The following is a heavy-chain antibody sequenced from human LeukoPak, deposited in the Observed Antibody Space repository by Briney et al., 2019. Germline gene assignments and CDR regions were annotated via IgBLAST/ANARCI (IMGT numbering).Heavy chain of an antibody. CDR1: GYTFTSHG. CDR3: ASNSYYDILTGYYMSFDY. Sequence: ASVKVSCKASGYTFTSHGISWVRQAPGQGLEWMGWISTYNTNINYAQKFQGRVTMTRDTSISTAYMELSRLRSDDTAVYYCASNSYYDILTGYYMSFDYWGQGTLVTVSS. CDR2: ISTYNTNI. V-gene: IGHV1-18*01. J-gene: IGHJ4*02. D-gene: IGHD3-9*01.